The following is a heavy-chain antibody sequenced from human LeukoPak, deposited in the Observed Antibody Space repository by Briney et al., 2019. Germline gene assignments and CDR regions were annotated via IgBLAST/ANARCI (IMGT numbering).Heavy chain of an antibody. D-gene: IGHD1-26*01. CDR3: ARADHSGSYRFDY. Sequence: ASVKVSCKASGYTFTGYYMHWVRQAPGKGLEWMGGFDPEVGKTIYAQKFQGRVTMTEDTSTDTAYMELSSLRSEDTAVYYCARADHSGSYRFDYWGQGTLVTVSS. CDR2: FDPEVGKT. J-gene: IGHJ4*02. V-gene: IGHV1-24*01. CDR1: GYTFTGYY.